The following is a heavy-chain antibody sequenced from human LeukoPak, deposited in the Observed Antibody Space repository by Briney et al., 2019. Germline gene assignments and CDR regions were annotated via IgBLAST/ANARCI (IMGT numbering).Heavy chain of an antibody. Sequence: GGSQRLSCAASGFTFSDYWMHWVRQAPGKGLEWVSRIIGDGSTTIYADSVKGRFTISRDNAENTMYLQMNSLRVEDTAVYYCTRRVSATRWFDPWGQGTLVTVSS. J-gene: IGHJ5*02. V-gene: IGHV3-74*01. D-gene: IGHD2-15*01. CDR1: GFTFSDYW. CDR3: TRRVSATRWFDP. CDR2: IIGDGSTT.